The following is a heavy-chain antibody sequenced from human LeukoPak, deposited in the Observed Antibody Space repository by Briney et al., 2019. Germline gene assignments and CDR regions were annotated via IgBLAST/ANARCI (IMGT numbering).Heavy chain of an antibody. D-gene: IGHD6-6*01. CDR2: ISAYNGNT. CDR1: GYTFTSYG. V-gene: IGHV1-18*01. J-gene: IGHJ5*02. CDR3: ARVAIAASSTFDP. Sequence: ASVKVSCTASGYTFTSYGISWVRQAPGQGLAWMGWISAYNGNTNYAQKLQGRVTMTTDTSTSTAYMELRSLRSDDTAVYYCARVAIAASSTFDPWGQGTLVTVSS.